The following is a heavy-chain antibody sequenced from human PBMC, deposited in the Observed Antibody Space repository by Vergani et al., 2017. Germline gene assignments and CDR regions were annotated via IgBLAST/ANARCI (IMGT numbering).Heavy chain of an antibody. D-gene: IGHD2-15*01. J-gene: IGHJ5*02. CDR3: ARVVVVAAAQVRWFDP. Sequence: EVQLVQSGAEVKKPGESLKISCKGSGSSFTSYWIGWVRQMPGKGLEWMGIIYPGDSDTRYSPSFQGQVTISADKSISTAYLQWSSLKASDTAMYYCARVVVVAAAQVRWFDPWGQGTLVTVSS. CDR2: IYPGDSDT. V-gene: IGHV5-51*01. CDR1: GSSFTSYW.